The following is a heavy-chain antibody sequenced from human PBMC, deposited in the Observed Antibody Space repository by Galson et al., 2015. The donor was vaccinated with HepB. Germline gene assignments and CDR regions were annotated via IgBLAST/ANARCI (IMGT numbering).Heavy chain of an antibody. V-gene: IGHV3-9*01. CDR3: AKDITSGWLFDGMDV. CDR2: ISWNSGSI. D-gene: IGHD2-15*01. CDR1: GFTFDDYA. J-gene: IGHJ6*02. Sequence: SLRLSCAASGFTFDDYAMHWVRQAPGKGLEWVSGISWNSGSIGYADSVKGRFAISRDNAKNSLYLQMNSLRAEDTALYYCAKDITSGWLFDGMDVWGQGTTVTVSS.